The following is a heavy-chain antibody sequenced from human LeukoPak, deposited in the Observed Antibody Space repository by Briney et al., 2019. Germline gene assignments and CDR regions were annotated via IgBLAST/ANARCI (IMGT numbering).Heavy chain of an antibody. V-gene: IGHV1-2*02. CDR2: INPNSGGT. Sequence: ASVKVSCKASGYTFTGYYMHWVRQAPGQGLEWMGWINPNSGGTNPNSCGTSYAQKFQCRVSMTRDTSISTAYVELSRLTSDDTAVYYCARDMRRARDYYGSGTLEFWGQGTLVTVSS. CDR1: GYTFTGYY. D-gene: IGHD3-10*01. CDR3: ARDMRRARDYYGSGTLEF. J-gene: IGHJ4*02.